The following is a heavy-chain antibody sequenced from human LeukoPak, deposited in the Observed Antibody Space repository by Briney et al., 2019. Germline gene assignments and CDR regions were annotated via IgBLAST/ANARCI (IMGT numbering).Heavy chain of an antibody. V-gene: IGHV4-61*09. CDR3: ARTGEAVAGNAADY. Sequence: SQTLSLTCTVSGGSISSGSYYWSWIRQPAGKGLEWIGHIYTSGSTNYNPSLKSRVTISVDTSKNQFSLKLSSVTAADTAVYYCARTGEAVAGNAADYWGQGTLVTVSS. CDR1: GGSISSGSYY. CDR2: IYTSGST. J-gene: IGHJ4*02. D-gene: IGHD6-19*01.